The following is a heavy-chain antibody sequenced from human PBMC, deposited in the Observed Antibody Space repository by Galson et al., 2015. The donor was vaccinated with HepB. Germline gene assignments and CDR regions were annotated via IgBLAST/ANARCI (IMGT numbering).Heavy chain of an antibody. Sequence: SLRLSCAAPGFTFSSYWMHWVRQAPGKGLLCVSRISPDGSRYSYADSVKGRFTISRDNAKNTLYPQMNSLRAEDTAVYYCARAVRITGGLHFYGLDVWGQGTTVTVSS. D-gene: IGHD1-14*01. CDR2: ISPDGSRY. CDR3: ARAVRITGGLHFYGLDV. V-gene: IGHV3-74*01. CDR1: GFTFSSYW. J-gene: IGHJ6*02.